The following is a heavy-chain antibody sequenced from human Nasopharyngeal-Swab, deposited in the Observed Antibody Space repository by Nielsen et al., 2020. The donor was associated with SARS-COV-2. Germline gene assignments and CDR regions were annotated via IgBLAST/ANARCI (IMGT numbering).Heavy chain of an antibody. CDR3: ARARGAYGDYYYYYYTDV. J-gene: IGHJ6*03. Sequence: LRLSCAISGDSDSSSSAAWNWIRQSPSRGLEWLGRTYYRSKWYNDYAVSVKSRITINPDTSKNQFSLHLNSVTPEDTAVYYCARARGAYGDYYYYYYTDVWGKGTTVTVSS. D-gene: IGHD4-17*01. CDR2: TYYRSKWYN. V-gene: IGHV6-1*01. CDR1: GDSDSSSSAA.